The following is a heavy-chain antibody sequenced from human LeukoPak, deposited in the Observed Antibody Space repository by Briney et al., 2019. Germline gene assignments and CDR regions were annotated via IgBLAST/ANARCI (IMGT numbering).Heavy chain of an antibody. Sequence: PGGSLRLSCAASGFTFYDYAMHWVRQAPGKGLEWVSLISGDGGSTYYADSVKGRFTISRDNSKNSLYLQMNSLRTEDTALYYCAKVRGVAAAVNDPYFDYWGQGTLVTVSS. CDR3: AKVRGVAAAVNDPYFDY. J-gene: IGHJ4*02. D-gene: IGHD6-13*01. CDR2: ISGDGGST. V-gene: IGHV3-43*02. CDR1: GFTFYDYA.